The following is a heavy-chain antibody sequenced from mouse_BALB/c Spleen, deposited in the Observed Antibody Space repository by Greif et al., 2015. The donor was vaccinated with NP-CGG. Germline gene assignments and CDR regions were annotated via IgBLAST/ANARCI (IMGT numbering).Heavy chain of an antibody. CDR3: TRSHYRVAWFAY. V-gene: IGHV1S81*02. Sequence: VQLQQSGAELVKPGASVKLSCKASGYTFTSYYMYWVKQRPGQGLEWIGEINPSNGGTNFNEKFKSKATLTVDKSSSTAYMQLSSLTSEDSAVYYCTRSHYRVAWFAYWGQGTLVTVSA. J-gene: IGHJ3*01. CDR2: INPSNGGT. CDR1: GYTFTSYY. D-gene: IGHD2-14*01.